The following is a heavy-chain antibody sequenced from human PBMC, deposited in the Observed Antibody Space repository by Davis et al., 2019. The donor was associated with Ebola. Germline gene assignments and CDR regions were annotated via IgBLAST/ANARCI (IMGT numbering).Heavy chain of an antibody. D-gene: IGHD2-2*01. CDR3: ARAVVVPGPYYFDY. J-gene: IGHJ4*02. V-gene: IGHV3-74*01. CDR1: GFTFSSYS. CDR2: INSDGSST. Sequence: HTGGSLRLSCAASGFTFSSYSMNWXXXAXXKGRWWASRINSDGSSTSYADSVKGRFTISRDNSKNTLYLQMNSLRAEDTAVYYCARAVVVPGPYYFDYWGQGTLVTVSS.